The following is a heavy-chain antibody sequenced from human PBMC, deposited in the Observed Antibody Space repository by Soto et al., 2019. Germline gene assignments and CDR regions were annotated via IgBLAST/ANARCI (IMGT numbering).Heavy chain of an antibody. CDR1: GGSICSGGYY. D-gene: IGHD1-1*01. Sequence: TSETLSLTCTVSGGSICSGGYYWSWIRQHPGKGLEWIGYIYYSGSTYYNPSLKSRVTISVDTSKNQFSLKLSSVTAADTAVYYCARWPQLEPRFDYWGQGTLVTVSS. CDR2: IYYSGST. CDR3: ARWPQLEPRFDY. V-gene: IGHV4-31*03. J-gene: IGHJ4*02.